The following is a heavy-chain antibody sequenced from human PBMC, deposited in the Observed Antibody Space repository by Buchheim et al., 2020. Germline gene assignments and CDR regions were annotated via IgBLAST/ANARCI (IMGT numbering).Heavy chain of an antibody. CDR3: ARGGYSYGLYYYYYMDV. Sequence: QVQLQQWGAGLLKPSETLSLTCAVYGGSFSGYYWSWIRQPPGKGLEWIGEINHSGSTNYNPSLKSRVTISVDTSKNQFSLKLSSVTAADTAVYYCARGGYSYGLYYYYYMDVWGKGTT. J-gene: IGHJ6*03. CDR1: GGSFSGYY. V-gene: IGHV4-34*01. CDR2: INHSGST. D-gene: IGHD5-18*01.